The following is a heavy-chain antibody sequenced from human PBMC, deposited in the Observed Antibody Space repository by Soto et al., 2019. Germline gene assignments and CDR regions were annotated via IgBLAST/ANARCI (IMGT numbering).Heavy chain of an antibody. CDR1: GGSISSSSYY. V-gene: IGHV4-39*02. CDR2: IFYSGST. J-gene: IGHJ4*02. CDR3: ARDPPTPPDF. Sequence: SETLSLTCTVSGGSISSSSYYWGWIRQPPGKGLEWIGSIFYSGSTHYNPSLKSRVTLSVDTCKNQFSLKLSSVTAADTAIYFCARDPPTPPDFWGQGTLVTVSS.